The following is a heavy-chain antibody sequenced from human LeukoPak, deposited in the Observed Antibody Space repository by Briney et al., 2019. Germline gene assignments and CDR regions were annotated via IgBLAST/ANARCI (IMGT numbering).Heavy chain of an antibody. CDR2: IYYSGST. CDR3: ARVPISTTARGYFDY. V-gene: IGHV4-61*08. J-gene: IGHJ4*02. CDR1: GGSVISGGYY. Sequence: PSETLSLTCTVSGGSVISGGYYWSWIWQPPGKGLEWLGYIYYSGSTTYNPSLKSRVTISVDTSKNKFSLKLSSVTAAETAVYYCARVPISTTARGYFDYWGQGTLVTVSS. D-gene: IGHD4-17*01.